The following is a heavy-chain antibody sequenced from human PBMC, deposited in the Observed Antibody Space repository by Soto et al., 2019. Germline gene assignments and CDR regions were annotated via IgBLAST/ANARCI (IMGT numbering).Heavy chain of an antibody. CDR1: GFRFSSFA. CDR3: ARARIGAAGTGAYFDY. J-gene: IGHJ4*02. CDR2: ISSDGSRD. Sequence: QVQLVESGGGVVQPGRSLRLSCTASGFRFSSFAMHWVRQTPGKGLVWVAVISSDGSRDYYADSVKGRFTISRDNSNNTLYLQMGSLGGDDTAVYFSARARIGAAGTGAYFDYWGQGTLVTVSS. D-gene: IGHD6-13*01. V-gene: IGHV3-30-3*01.